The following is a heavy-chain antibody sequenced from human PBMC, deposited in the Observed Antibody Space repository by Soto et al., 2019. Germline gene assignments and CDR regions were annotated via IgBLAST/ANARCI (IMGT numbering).Heavy chain of an antibody. CDR1: AVSLSTGYNL. CDR2: IHHSGSI. CDR3: AREDDGGDSLDV. Sequence: PQELPLTCTVSAVSLSTGYNLWTCIRQSPGKGLEWIGYIHHSGSILYNPSLKSRVSISVDTSKNQFSLHLTSVTAADTAVYFCAREDDGGDSLDVWGQGTTVT. D-gene: IGHD2-21*02. J-gene: IGHJ6*02. V-gene: IGHV4-30-4*01.